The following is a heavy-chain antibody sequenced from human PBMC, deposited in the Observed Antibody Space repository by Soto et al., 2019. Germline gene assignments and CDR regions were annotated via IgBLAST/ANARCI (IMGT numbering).Heavy chain of an antibody. CDR2: ISTYNGKT. CDR1: GYTFSTYP. V-gene: IGHV1-18*01. CDR3: ARDRVEAALGTFDQ. J-gene: IGHJ4*02. D-gene: IGHD6-13*01. Sequence: QVQLVQSGAEVKKPGASAKVSCKTSGYTFSTYPISWVRQAPGQGLEWVGWISTYNGKTNYGQKFQGRVTITTDTSASTAYMNLRNLRSDDTAVYYCARDRVEAALGTFDQWGQGTLVTVSS.